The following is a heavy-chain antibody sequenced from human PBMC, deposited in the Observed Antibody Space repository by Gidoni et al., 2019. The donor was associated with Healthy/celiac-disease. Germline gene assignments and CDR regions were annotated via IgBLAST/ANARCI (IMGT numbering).Heavy chain of an antibody. CDR2: INAGNGNT. V-gene: IGHV1-3*01. J-gene: IGHJ4*02. CDR1: GYTFTSYA. D-gene: IGHD1-26*01. Sequence: QVQLVQSGAEVKKPGASVKVSCKASGYTFTSYAMHWVRQAPGQRLEWMGWINAGNGNTKYSPKFQGRVTITRDTSASTAYMELSSLRSEDTAVYYCAREPYGSYYGHFDYWGQGTLVTVSS. CDR3: AREPYGSYYGHFDY.